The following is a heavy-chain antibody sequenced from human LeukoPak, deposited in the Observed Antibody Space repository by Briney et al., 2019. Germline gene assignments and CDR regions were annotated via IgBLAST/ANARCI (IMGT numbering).Heavy chain of an antibody. Sequence: KSGGSLRLSCAASGFTFSSYSMNWVRQAPGKGLEWVSSISSSSSYIYYADSVKGRFTISRDNAKNSLYLQMNRLRVEDTALYFCARDMEGPYCSTTTCPNWFDPRGQGTLVTVSS. CDR3: ARDMEGPYCSTTTCPNWFDP. J-gene: IGHJ5*02. D-gene: IGHD2-2*01. CDR1: GFTFSSYS. CDR2: ISSSSSYI. V-gene: IGHV3-21*04.